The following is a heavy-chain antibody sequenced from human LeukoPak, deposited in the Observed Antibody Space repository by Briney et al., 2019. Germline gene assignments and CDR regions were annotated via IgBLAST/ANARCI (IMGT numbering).Heavy chain of an antibody. D-gene: IGHD3-10*01. CDR3: ARDYYGSGSYWNYFDY. V-gene: IGHV4-4*07. CDR2: IYTSGST. Sequence: SETLSLTCTVSGGSISSYYWSWIRQPAGKGLEWIGRIYTSGSTNYNPSLKSRVTISVDTSKNQFSLKLSSMTAADTAVYYCARDYYGSGSYWNYFDYWGQGTLVTVSS. CDR1: GGSISSYY. J-gene: IGHJ4*02.